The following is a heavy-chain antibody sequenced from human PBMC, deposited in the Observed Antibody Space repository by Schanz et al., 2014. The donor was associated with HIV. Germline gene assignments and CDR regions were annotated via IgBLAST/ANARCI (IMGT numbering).Heavy chain of an antibody. CDR2: ISYDGSNK. Sequence: QVQLVESGGGVVQPGRSLRLSCTASGFTFSSSGMHWVRQAPGKGLEWVAVISYDGSNKYYADSVKGRFTISRDNSKNTLYLKMNSLRAEDTAVYYCAKGSSLWSFYYGMDVWGQGTTVTVSS. V-gene: IGHV3-30*18. CDR3: AKGSSLWSFYYGMDV. D-gene: IGHD3-10*01. J-gene: IGHJ6*02. CDR1: GFTFSSSG.